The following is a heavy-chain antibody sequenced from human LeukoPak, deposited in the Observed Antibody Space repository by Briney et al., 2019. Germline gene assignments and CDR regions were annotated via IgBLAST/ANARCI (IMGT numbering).Heavy chain of an antibody. V-gene: IGHV4-59*08. CDR3: ARHGGQGWLRSSRLYYFDY. D-gene: IGHD5-12*01. Sequence: SETLSLTCTVSGGSISSYYWSWIRQPPGKGLEWIGYIYYSGSTNYNPSLKSRVTISVDTSKNQFSLKLSSVTAADTAVYYCARHGGQGWLRSSRLYYFDYWGQGTLVTVSS. CDR2: IYYSGST. J-gene: IGHJ4*02. CDR1: GGSISSYY.